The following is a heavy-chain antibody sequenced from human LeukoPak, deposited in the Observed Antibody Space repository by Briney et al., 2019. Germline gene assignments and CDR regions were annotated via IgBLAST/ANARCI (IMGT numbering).Heavy chain of an antibody. CDR1: GYTFTSYD. CDR2: MNPNSGST. D-gene: IGHD2-2*01. V-gene: IGHV1-8*01. Sequence: ASVKVSCKASGYTFTSYDTNWVRQVTGQGLEWMGWMNPNSGSTGYAQKFQGRVTMTMNTSINTAYMELSSLRSEDTAVYYCARAKPYYSSTSWFSYYYYMDVWGQGTTVTVSS. CDR3: ARAKPYYSSTSWFSYYYYMDV. J-gene: IGHJ6*03.